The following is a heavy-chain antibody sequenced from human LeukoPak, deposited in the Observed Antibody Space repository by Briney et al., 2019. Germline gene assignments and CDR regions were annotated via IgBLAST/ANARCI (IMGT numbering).Heavy chain of an antibody. CDR1: GGSISNRNCC. D-gene: IGHD3-16*02. J-gene: IGHJ6*02. V-gene: IGHV4-39*01. CDR2: ISYSGST. Sequence: AETLTFTCTASGGSISNRNCCWGWIRQPPGKGLEWIGSISYSGSTYYNPFLKSRVSISVDTSKNQFSLKVTSVTAADTAVFYCARHYVDIRTVGASYSYYGLAVCGQGTTVTVSS. CDR3: ARHYVDIRTVGASYSYYGLAV.